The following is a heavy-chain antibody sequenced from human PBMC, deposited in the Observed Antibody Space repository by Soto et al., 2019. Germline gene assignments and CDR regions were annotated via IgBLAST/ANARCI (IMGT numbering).Heavy chain of an antibody. V-gene: IGHV4-39*01. CDR1: GGSISSSSYY. D-gene: IGHD3-22*01. CDR2: IYYSGST. J-gene: IGHJ3*02. Sequence: QLQLQESGPGLVKPSETLSLTCTVSGGSISSSSYYWGWIRQPPGKGLEWIGSIYYSGSTYYNPSLKSRVTISVDTSRNPFSLKLSSVTAADTAVYYCASPPYYDSSRYYLRVDAFDIWGRGTMGTVSS. CDR3: ASPPYYDSSRYYLRVDAFDI.